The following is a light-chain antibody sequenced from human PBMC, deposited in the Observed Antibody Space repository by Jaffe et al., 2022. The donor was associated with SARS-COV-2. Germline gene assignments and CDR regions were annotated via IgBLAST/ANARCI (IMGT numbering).Light chain of an antibody. J-gene: IGKJ2*01. V-gene: IGKV1-9*01. CDR2: AAS. CDR3: QQLNSYPRT. CDR1: QGISTY. Sequence: DIQLTQSPSFLSASVGDRVTLTCRASQGISTYLAWYQQKPGTAPRLLIYAASTLQSGVPSRFSGSGSGTEFTLTISSLQPEDFATYYCQQLNSYPRTFGQGTKLEIK.